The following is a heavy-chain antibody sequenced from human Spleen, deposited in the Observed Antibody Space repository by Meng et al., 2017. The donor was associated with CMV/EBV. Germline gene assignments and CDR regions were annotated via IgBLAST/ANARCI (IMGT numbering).Heavy chain of an antibody. Sequence: CAGSGFTFSSYWMHWVRQAPGKGLVWVSRINSDASSTSYADSVKGRFTISRDNAKNTLYLQMNSLRAEDTAVYYCARDKYPPNYYFDYWGQGTLVTVSS. CDR3: ARDKYPPNYYFDY. J-gene: IGHJ4*02. D-gene: IGHD2-2*01. CDR2: INSDASST. CDR1: GFTFSSYW. V-gene: IGHV3-74*01.